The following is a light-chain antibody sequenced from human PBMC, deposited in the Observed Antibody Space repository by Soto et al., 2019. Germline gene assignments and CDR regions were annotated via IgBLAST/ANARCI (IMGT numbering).Light chain of an antibody. CDR1: QSVSSN. CDR2: GAS. J-gene: IGKJ2*01. CDR3: QQYNNWPMYT. Sequence: EIVMTQSPATLSVSPGERATLSCRASQSVSSNLAWYQQKPGQAPRLLIYGASTRVTGIPARFSGSGSGTEFTLTSSSLHSEDFAVYHCQQYNNWPMYTFGQGTKLEIK. V-gene: IGKV3-15*01.